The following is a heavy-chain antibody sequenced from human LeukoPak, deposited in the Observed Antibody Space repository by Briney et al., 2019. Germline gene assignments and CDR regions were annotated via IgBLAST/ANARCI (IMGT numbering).Heavy chain of an antibody. CDR2: FDPADGET. Sequence: ASVKVSCKVSGYTLNELSMHWVRQAPGKGLEWMGGFDPADGETVYAHRFQGRLTMTEDTSTTTGYMELTSLRSEDTAVYYCAADGGGLSSVVTPRSSPFDYWGQGTLVTVSS. J-gene: IGHJ4*02. CDR1: GYTLNELS. D-gene: IGHD4-23*01. CDR3: AADGGGLSSVVTPRSSPFDY. V-gene: IGHV1-24*01.